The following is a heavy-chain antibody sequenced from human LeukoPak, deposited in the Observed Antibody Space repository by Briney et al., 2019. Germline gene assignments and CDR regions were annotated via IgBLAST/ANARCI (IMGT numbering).Heavy chain of an antibody. Sequence: SETLSLTCTVSGGSISSYYWSWIRQPPGKGLEWIGYIYYSGSTNYNLSLKSRVTISVDTSKNQFSLKLSSVTAADTAVYYCARGNTHLMVRPYYFDYWGQGTLVTVSS. D-gene: IGHD3-10*01. CDR3: ARGNTHLMVRPYYFDY. J-gene: IGHJ4*02. V-gene: IGHV4-59*01. CDR1: GGSISSYY. CDR2: IYYSGST.